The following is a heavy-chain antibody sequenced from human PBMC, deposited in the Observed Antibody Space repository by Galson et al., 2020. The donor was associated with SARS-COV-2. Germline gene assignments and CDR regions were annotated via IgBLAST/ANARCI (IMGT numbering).Heavy chain of an antibody. D-gene: IGHD1-26*01. CDR3: ASELGGDY. CDR2: IFYSGLT. J-gene: IGHJ4*02. V-gene: IGHV4-31*03. CDR1: GGSITSDGSY. Sequence: SETLSLTCTVSGGSITSDGSYWSWIRQHPGRGLEWIGYIFYSGLTYYNPSIKSRVTMSLDTYKNQFYLNVNSVTAADTAVYYCASELGGDYWGQGTLVTVSS.